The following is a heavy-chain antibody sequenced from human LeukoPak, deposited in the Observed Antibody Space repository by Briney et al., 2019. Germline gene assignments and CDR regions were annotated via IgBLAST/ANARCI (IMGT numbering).Heavy chain of an antibody. CDR2: MNPNSGNT. J-gene: IGHJ6*02. V-gene: IGHV1-8*01. Sequence: ASVKVSCTASGYTFTSYDINWVRQATGQGLEWMGWMNPNSGNTGYAQKFQGRVTMTRNTSISTAYMELSSLRSEDTAVYYCARGGALRYFDWLLTTYYYYGMDVWGQGTTVTVSS. D-gene: IGHD3-9*01. CDR1: GYTFTSYD. CDR3: ARGGALRYFDWLLTTYYYYGMDV.